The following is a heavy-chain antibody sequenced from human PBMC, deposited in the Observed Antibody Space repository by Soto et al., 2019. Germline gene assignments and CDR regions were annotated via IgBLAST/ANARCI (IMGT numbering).Heavy chain of an antibody. J-gene: IGHJ6*02. V-gene: IGHV3-33*01. CDR1: GFTFSSYG. CDR2: IWYDGSNK. Sequence: GGSLRLSCAASGFTFSSYGMHWVRQAPGKGLEWVAVIWYDGSNKYYADSVKGRFTISRDNSKNTLYLQMNSLRAEDTAVYYCARGDESYYYYGMDVWGQGTTVTVSS. CDR3: ARGDESYYYYGMDV.